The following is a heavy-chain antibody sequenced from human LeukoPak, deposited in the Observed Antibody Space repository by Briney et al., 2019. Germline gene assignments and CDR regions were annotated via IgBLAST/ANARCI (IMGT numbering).Heavy chain of an antibody. CDR1: GYTFTSHY. CDR3: ARGYTLVRGVDY. CDR2: TNPSGEST. D-gene: IGHD3-10*01. J-gene: IGHJ4*02. V-gene: IGHV1-46*01. Sequence: ASVKVSCKASGYTFTSHYLHWVRQAPGQGLEWMGITNPSGESTTYAQKFHDRITMTRDTSTSTVYMELSSLRSEDTAVYYCARGYTLVRGVDYWGQGTLVTVSS.